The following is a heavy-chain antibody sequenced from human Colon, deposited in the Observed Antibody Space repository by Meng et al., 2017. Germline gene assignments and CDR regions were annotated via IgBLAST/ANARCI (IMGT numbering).Heavy chain of an antibody. CDR3: ARGRGSYSSIDF. CDR2: VYYTGSA. CDR1: GGSVSSPSYY. V-gene: IGHV4-61*03. J-gene: IGHJ4*02. Sequence: VHLQGSGPRLVRPSETLSLTCTLSGGSVSSPSYYWSWIRQTPGKGLEWIGYVYYTGSANYNPSLKSRVTISVDTSKNHFSLNLTSVTAADTAVYYCARGRGSYSSIDFWGQGTLVTVSS. D-gene: IGHD1-26*01.